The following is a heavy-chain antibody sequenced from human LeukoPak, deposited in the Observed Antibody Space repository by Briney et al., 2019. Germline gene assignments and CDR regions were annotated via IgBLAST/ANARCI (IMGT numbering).Heavy chain of an antibody. Sequence: SETLSLTCTVSNGSISSYYWSWIRQPAGKGLEWIGRIYTSGTTNYNPSLKSRVSMSVVTSKNQFSLMLSSVTAADTAVYYCARADIVYSGGFDYWGQGTLVTVSS. J-gene: IGHJ4*02. V-gene: IGHV4-4*07. CDR3: ARADIVYSGGFDY. CDR1: NGSISSYY. CDR2: IYTSGTT. D-gene: IGHD2-21*01.